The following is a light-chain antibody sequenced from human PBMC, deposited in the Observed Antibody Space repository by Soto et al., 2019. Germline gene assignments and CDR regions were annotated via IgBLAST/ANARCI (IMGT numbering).Light chain of an antibody. Sequence: DIQMTQSPSSLSASVGDRVTITCRASQSISFYLNWYQQKPGKAPKLLISAASSLQSGVPSRFGGSGSGTDFTLIISSLQPEDFATYFCQQSYSTPWTFGQGTKVDI. V-gene: IGKV1-39*01. CDR3: QQSYSTPWT. CDR1: QSISFY. CDR2: AAS. J-gene: IGKJ1*01.